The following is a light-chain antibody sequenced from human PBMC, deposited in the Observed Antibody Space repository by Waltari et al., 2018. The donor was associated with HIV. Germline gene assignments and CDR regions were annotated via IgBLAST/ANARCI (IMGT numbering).Light chain of an antibody. CDR3: QSYDRRLMWV. CDR2: QNI. Sequence: HSLLTQPPSVSGAPGQRVTISCTGSSSNIGAGYDVHWYQKYPGTAPKLLIFQNINRPSGVPDRFSGSKSVTSASLVITGLQAEDEADYYCQSYDRRLMWVFGGGTKVTVL. CDR1: SSNIGAGYD. J-gene: IGLJ2*01. V-gene: IGLV1-40*01.